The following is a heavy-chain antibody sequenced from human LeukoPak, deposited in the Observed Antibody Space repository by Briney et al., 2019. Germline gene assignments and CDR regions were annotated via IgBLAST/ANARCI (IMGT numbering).Heavy chain of an antibody. Sequence: PSESLSLTCTASGCSFSSYWLSWIRQAPGKGLEWIWYINYGGSTNNYAALKNRRTISVDTSKNQFSLKLSSVTAADTAVYYCARDDSPLYGSGRLDPWGQGTLVTVSS. CDR3: ARDDSPLYGSGRLDP. D-gene: IGHD3-10*01. J-gene: IGHJ5*02. V-gene: IGHV4-59*01. CDR1: GCSFSSYW. CDR2: INYGGST.